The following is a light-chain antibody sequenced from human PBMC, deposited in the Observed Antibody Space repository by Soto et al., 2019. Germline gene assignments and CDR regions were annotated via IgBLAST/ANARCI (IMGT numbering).Light chain of an antibody. CDR1: QSIGYY. J-gene: IGKJ2*01. V-gene: IGKV1-39*01. Sequence: DIQMTQSPSSLSASVGDRVTITCRASQSIGYYLNWYQQKPGTAPKLLIYAASSLQSGVPARFSGSGSGTDFTLTISSLQPEDFATYYCQQSYSTPPNTFGKGTKLEIK. CDR2: AAS. CDR3: QQSYSTPPNT.